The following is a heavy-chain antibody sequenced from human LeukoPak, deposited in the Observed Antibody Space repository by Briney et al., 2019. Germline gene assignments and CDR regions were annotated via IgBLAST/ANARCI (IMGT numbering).Heavy chain of an antibody. CDR1: GFTFSSYG. CDR3: AKGGEVQLWSPEDAFDI. J-gene: IGHJ3*02. V-gene: IGHV3-30*02. D-gene: IGHD5-18*01. Sequence: GGSLRLSCAASGFTFSSYGMHWVRQAPGKGLEWVAVIWYDGSNKYYADSVKGRFTISRDNSKNTLYLQMNSLRAEDTAVYYCAKGGEVQLWSPEDAFDIWGQGTMVTVSS. CDR2: IWYDGSNK.